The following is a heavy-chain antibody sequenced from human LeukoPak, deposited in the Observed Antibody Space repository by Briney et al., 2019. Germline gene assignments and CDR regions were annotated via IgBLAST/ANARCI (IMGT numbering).Heavy chain of an antibody. V-gene: IGHV4-59*08. CDR1: TGSISSYY. CDR3: ARHEEWLAVDF. Sequence: SETLSLTCTVSTGSISSYYWSWIRQPPGKGLGWIGYIYYSGSTNYNPSLKSRVTISVDTSKNQFSLKLSSVTAADTAVYYCARHEEWLAVDFWGQGTLVTVSS. J-gene: IGHJ4*02. D-gene: IGHD6-19*01. CDR2: IYYSGST.